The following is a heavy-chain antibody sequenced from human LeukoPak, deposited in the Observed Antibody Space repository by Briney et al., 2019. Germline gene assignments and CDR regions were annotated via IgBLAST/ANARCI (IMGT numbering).Heavy chain of an antibody. D-gene: IGHD3-22*01. CDR1: GFIFNNYG. Sequence: PGGSLRLSCAASGFIFNNYGLVWVRQAPGKGLEWVSAISNDGGGTTYADFVKGRFSVSRDNSKNTLFLQMNSLRVEDTALYYCAKGSSGYFFDLWGQGTLVTVSS. V-gene: IGHV3-23*01. J-gene: IGHJ4*02. CDR3: AKGSSGYFFDL. CDR2: ISNDGGGT.